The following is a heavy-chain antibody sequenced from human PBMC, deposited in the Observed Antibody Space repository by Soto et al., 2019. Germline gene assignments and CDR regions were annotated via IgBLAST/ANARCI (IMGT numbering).Heavy chain of an antibody. D-gene: IGHD5-12*01. J-gene: IGHJ4*02. CDR1: GFTVSSNY. Sequence: PGGSLRLSCAASGFTVSSNYMNWVRQAPGKGLEWVSIIYSGGSTYYADSVKGRFTISRDNSKNTLYLQMNSLRAEDTAVYYCARGRWLRLLDYWGQGTLVTVSS. CDR2: IYSGGST. CDR3: ARGRWLRLLDY. V-gene: IGHV3-66*01.